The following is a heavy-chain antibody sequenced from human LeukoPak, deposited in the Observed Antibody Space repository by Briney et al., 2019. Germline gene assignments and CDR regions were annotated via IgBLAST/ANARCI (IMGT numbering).Heavy chain of an antibody. D-gene: IGHD3-10*01. J-gene: IGHJ6*04. CDR3: VRQRITMVRGVISYYGMDV. CDR1: GFTFSSYA. Sequence: GGSLRLSCSASGFTFSSYAMHWVRQAPGKGLEYVSAISSNGGSTYYADSVKGRFTTSRDNSKNTLYLQMSSLRAEDTAVYYCVRQRITMVRGVISYYGMDVWGKGTTVTVSS. V-gene: IGHV3-64D*06. CDR2: ISSNGGST.